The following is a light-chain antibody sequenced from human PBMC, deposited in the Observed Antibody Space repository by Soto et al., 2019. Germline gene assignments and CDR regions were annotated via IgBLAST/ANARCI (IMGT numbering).Light chain of an antibody. V-gene: IGKV1-5*03. CDR3: QQYNSSPYT. CDR1: QSISTW. CDR2: KES. J-gene: IGKJ2*01. Sequence: DIQMTQSPSTLSASVGDRVTITCRASQSISTWLDWYQQKPGRAPKLLIYKESSLESGAPSTFSGGGSGTEFTLTISSLQPDDFATYYCQQYNSSPYTFGQGTKLEIK.